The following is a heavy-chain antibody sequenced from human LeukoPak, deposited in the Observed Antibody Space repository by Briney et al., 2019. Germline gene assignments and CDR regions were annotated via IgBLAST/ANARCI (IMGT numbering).Heavy chain of an antibody. Sequence: PSETLSLTCAVYGGSFSGYYWSWIRQPPGKGLEWIGYIYYSRSTNYNSSLKSRVTISVDTSKNQFSLKLSSVTAADTAVYYCARDYRGSFDPWGQGTLVTVSS. CDR3: ARDYRGSFDP. CDR2: IYYSRST. CDR1: GGSFSGYY. V-gene: IGHV4-59*01. J-gene: IGHJ5*02. D-gene: IGHD1-26*01.